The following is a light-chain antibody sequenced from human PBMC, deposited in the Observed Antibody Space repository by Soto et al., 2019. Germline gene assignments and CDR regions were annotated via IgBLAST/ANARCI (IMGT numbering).Light chain of an antibody. CDR3: QQYGSSRWT. J-gene: IGKJ1*01. V-gene: IGKV3-20*01. Sequence: EIVLTQSPGTLSLSPGERTTLSCRASQSVSGSYLAWYQQKPGQAPRLLIYAASSRATGIPDRFSGSGSGTDFTLTISRLEPEDFAVYYCQQYGSSRWTFGQGTKVDIK. CDR1: QSVSGSY. CDR2: AAS.